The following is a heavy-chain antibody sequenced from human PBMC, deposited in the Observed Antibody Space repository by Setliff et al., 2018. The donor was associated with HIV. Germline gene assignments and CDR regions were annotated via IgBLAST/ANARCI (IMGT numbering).Heavy chain of an antibody. V-gene: IGHV4-4*07. CDR1: GGSFSTYY. CDR2: VHSTGTT. CDR3: ARARITMTEGRLEPYAFDR. D-gene: IGHD3-22*01. Sequence: SETLSLTCTVSGGSFSTYYWSWIRQPAGEGLEYIGRVHSTGTTIYNPSLKSRVTMSVDTSKNQLSLKLRSVTAADTAVYYCARARITMTEGRLEPYAFDRWGQGTKVTVSS. J-gene: IGHJ3*01.